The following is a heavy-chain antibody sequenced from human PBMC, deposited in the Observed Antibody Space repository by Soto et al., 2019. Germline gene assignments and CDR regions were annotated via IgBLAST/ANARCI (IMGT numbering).Heavy chain of an antibody. J-gene: IGHJ4*02. Sequence: QVQLQESGPGLVKTSQTLSLTCTVSGASTGSGGYYWSWIRQHPGKGLEWIGYIYYTGSTYYSPSRESRASISVDTSKNQFSLKVDSVTAADTAVYYCARADYGDRGLAFDSWGQGTLVTVSS. CDR1: GASTGSGGYY. CDR2: IYYTGST. V-gene: IGHV4-31*03. D-gene: IGHD4-17*01. CDR3: ARADYGDRGLAFDS.